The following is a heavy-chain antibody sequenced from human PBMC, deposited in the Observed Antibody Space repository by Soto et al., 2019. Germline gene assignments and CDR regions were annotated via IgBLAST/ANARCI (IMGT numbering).Heavy chain of an antibody. J-gene: IGHJ4*02. D-gene: IGHD3-22*01. CDR2: IYHSGST. Sequence: SETLSLTCAVSGGSISSSNWWSWVRQPPGKGLEWIGEIYHSGSTNYNPSLKSRVTISVDKSKNQFSLKLSSVTAADTAVYYCARTTYYYDSSGYPPLVYFDYWGQGTLVTVSS. CDR1: GGSISSSNW. V-gene: IGHV4-4*02. CDR3: ARTTYYYDSSGYPPLVYFDY.